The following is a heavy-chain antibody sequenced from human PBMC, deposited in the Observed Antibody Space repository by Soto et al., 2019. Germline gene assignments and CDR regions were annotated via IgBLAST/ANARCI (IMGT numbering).Heavy chain of an antibody. J-gene: IGHJ4*02. CDR2: IYHSGST. CDR1: GGSISSGGYS. V-gene: IGHV4-30-2*01. CDR3: ASGQQLVRNY. D-gene: IGHD6-13*01. Sequence: SETLSLTCAVSGGSISSGGYSWSWTRQPPGKGLEWIGYIYHSGSTYYNPSLKSRVTISVDRSKNQFSLKLSFVTAADTAVYYCASGQQLVRNYWGQGTLVTVSS.